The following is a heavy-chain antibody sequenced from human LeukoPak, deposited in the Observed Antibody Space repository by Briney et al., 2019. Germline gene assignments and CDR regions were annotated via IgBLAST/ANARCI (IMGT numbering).Heavy chain of an antibody. CDR3: ARIASHSSSWYDGGY. CDR2: INSVGSST. D-gene: IGHD6-13*01. CDR1: GFTFSTYW. J-gene: IGHJ4*02. V-gene: IGHV3-74*01. Sequence: GGSLRLSCAASGFTFSTYWMHWVRQAPGKGLVWVSRINSVGSSTSNADSVKGRFTISRDNAKNTLYLQMNSLRAEDTGVYYCARIASHSSSWYDGGYWGQGTLVTVSS.